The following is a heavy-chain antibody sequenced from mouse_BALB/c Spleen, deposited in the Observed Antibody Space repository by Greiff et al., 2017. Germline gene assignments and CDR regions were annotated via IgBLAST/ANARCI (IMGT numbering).Heavy chain of an antibody. CDR1: GFNIKDTY. CDR3: APYGYAMDY. D-gene: IGHD1-1*02. J-gene: IGHJ4*01. Sequence: EVKVEESGAELVKPGASVKLSCTASGFNIKDTYMHWVKQRPEQGLEWIGRIDPANGNTKYDPKFQGKATITADTSSNTAYLQLSSLTSEDTAVYYCAPYGYAMDYWGQGTSVTVSS. V-gene: IGHV14-3*02. CDR2: IDPANGNT.